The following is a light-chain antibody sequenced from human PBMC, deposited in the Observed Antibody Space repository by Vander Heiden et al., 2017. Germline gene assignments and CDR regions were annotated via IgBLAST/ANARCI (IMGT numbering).Light chain of an antibody. CDR2: GAS. Sequence: EIVMTQSPATLSVSPGERATLSCRASQSVSSNLAWYQQKPGQATRLLIDGASTRATGIPARLSGSGSGTEFTLTISSLQSEDFAVYYCQQYNNWPPYTFGQGTKLEIK. CDR1: QSVSSN. J-gene: IGKJ2*01. V-gene: IGKV3-15*01. CDR3: QQYNNWPPYT.